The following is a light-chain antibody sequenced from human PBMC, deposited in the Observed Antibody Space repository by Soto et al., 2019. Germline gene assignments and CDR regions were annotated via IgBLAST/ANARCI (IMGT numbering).Light chain of an antibody. CDR2: EGG. CDR3: CSFAAGNTYV. J-gene: IGLJ1*01. CDR1: SSVVGTYNL. Sequence: SVLTQPAPVSGSPGQSIAPSFTGTSSVVGTYNLVSWYQQHPGKAPKLLISEGGKRPSGVSDRFSGSKSGNTASLTISGLQAEDEADYYCCSFAAGNTYVFGTGTKVTVL. V-gene: IGLV2-23*01.